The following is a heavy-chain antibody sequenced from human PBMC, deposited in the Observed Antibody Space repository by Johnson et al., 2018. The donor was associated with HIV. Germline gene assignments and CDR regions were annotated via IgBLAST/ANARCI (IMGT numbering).Heavy chain of an antibody. J-gene: IGHJ3*02. CDR2: IWYDGSNK. D-gene: IGHD3-16*01. CDR1: GFTFSYYG. Sequence: QVQLVESGGGVVQPGRSLRLSCAASGFTFSYYGMHWVRQAPGKGLEWVAVIWYDGSNKYYADSVKGRFTISRDNSKNTWYLQMNALRAEDTAVYYCAISIPRPGWGDAFDIWGQGTMVTVSS. CDR3: AISIPRPGWGDAFDI. V-gene: IGHV3-33*01.